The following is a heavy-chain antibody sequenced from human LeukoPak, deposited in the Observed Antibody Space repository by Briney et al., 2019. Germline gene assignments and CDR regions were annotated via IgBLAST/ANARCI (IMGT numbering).Heavy chain of an antibody. V-gene: IGHV3-43*02. CDR2: ISGDGGST. CDR3: AKDIRSSWYSKSPNWFDP. J-gene: IGHJ5*02. Sequence: GGSLRLPCAASGFTFDDYAMHWVRQAPGKGLEWVSLISGDGGSTYYADSVKGRFTISRDNSKNSLYLQMNSLRTEDTALYYCAKDIRSSWYSKSPNWFDPWGQGTLVTVSS. D-gene: IGHD6-13*01. CDR1: GFTFDDYA.